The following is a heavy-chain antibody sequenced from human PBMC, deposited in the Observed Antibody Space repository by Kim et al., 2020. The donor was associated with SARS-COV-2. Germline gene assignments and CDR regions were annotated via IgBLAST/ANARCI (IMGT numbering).Heavy chain of an antibody. CDR3: AKWGYYYGSGSSSRGMDV. J-gene: IGHJ6*02. CDR2: ISGSGGNT. D-gene: IGHD3-10*01. Sequence: GGSLRLSCAASGFTFSSYAMSWVRQAPGKGLEWVSAISGSGGNTYYADSVKGRFTISRDNTKNTLYLQMNSLRAEDTAVYYSAKWGYYYGSGSSSRGMDVWGQGTTVTVSS. CDR1: GFTFSSYA. V-gene: IGHV3-23*01.